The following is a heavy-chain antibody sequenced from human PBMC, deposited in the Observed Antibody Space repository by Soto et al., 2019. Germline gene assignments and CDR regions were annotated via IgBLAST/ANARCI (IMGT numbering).Heavy chain of an antibody. CDR2: INPSGGST. J-gene: IGHJ4*02. CDR3: ASSISAAGILTGFDY. Sequence: ASVKVSCKASGYTFTSYYMHWVRQAPGQGLEWMGIINPSGGSTSYAQKFQGRVTMTRDTSTSTVYMELSSLRSEDTAVYYCASSISAAGILTGFDYWGQGTLVTVSS. V-gene: IGHV1-46*01. D-gene: IGHD6-13*01. CDR1: GYTFTSYY.